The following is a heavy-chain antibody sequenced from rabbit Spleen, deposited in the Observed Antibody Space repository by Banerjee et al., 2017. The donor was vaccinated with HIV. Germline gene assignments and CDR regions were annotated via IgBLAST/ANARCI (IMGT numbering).Heavy chain of an antibody. D-gene: IGHD1-1*01. J-gene: IGHJ6*01. CDR3: ARDTSSSFSSYGMDL. V-gene: IGHV1S45*01. CDR2: IDTGSSGFA. Sequence: QEQLEESGGGLVKPGGTLTLTCIASGVSFSGNSYMCWVRQAPGKGLEWIACIDTGSSGFAYFATWAKGRFTISKTSSTTVTLQMTSLTAADTATYFCARDTSSSFSSYGMDLWGQGTLVTVS. CDR1: GVSFSGNSY.